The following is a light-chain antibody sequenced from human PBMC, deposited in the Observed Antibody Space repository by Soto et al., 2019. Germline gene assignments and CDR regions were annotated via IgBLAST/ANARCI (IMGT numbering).Light chain of an antibody. J-gene: IGKJ1*01. CDR2: TAS. CDR1: QDISTY. Sequence: DIQMTQSPSSVSASVGDKVTITCRASQDISTYLAWYQHKPGRAPKLLIYTASSLQSGVPSRFSSSGSGTDFSLTIISLQPEDFATYYCQQANSAPWTFGQGTKV. V-gene: IGKV1-12*01. CDR3: QQANSAPWT.